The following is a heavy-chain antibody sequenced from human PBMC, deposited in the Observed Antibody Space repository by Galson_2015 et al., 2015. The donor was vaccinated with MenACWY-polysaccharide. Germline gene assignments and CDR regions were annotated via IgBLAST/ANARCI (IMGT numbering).Heavy chain of an antibody. Sequence: SLRLSCAASGFTFNIYAMSWVRQAPGKGLEWVSAFTGNGGAAYYADSVKGRFIISRDDSKHTLYLQMNSLRDEDTAVYFCAKGRTAADGFDIWGQGTMVTVSS. J-gene: IGHJ3*02. D-gene: IGHD1-14*01. V-gene: IGHV3-23*01. CDR3: AKGRTAADGFDI. CDR1: GFTFNIYA. CDR2: FTGNGGAA.